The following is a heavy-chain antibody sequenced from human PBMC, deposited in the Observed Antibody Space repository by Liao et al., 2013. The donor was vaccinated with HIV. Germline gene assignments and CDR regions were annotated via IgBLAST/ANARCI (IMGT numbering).Heavy chain of an antibody. Sequence: QVHLQESGPGLVKPSETLSLICTVSGGSINSHYWNWIRQPAGKGLEWIGRIHTSGTANYNPSLNTRVAMSVDKSKNQFSLKLTAVTAADTAVYYCATTRSSLLRPGAFDIWGQGTMVIVSS. CDR1: GGSINSHY. CDR2: IHTSGTA. CDR3: ATTRSSLLRPGAFDI. V-gene: IGHV4-4*07. D-gene: IGHD2/OR15-2a*01. J-gene: IGHJ3*02.